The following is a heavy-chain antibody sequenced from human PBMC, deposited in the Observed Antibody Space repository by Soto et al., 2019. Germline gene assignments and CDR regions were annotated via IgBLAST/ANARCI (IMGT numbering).Heavy chain of an antibody. CDR2: FDPEDGET. Sequence: ASVKVYWKVSGYPLTELYIHWVRQAPAKGLEWMGGFDPEDGETIYAQKLQGRVTMTEDTSTETAYMELSSLRSEDTAMYYCATFSADYDSSGPLDYWGQGTLVTVSS. J-gene: IGHJ4*02. CDR3: ATFSADYDSSGPLDY. CDR1: GYPLTELY. D-gene: IGHD3-22*01. V-gene: IGHV1-24*01.